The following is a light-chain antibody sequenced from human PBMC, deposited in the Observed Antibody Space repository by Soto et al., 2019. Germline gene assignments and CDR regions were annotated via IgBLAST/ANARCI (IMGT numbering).Light chain of an antibody. CDR1: SSDVGGYNL. J-gene: IGLJ2*01. CDR3: SSYAGNYNFQVV. V-gene: IGLV2-8*01. Sequence: QSALTQPPSASGSPGQSVTISCTGTSSDVGGYNLVSWYQQYPGKAPKLLIYEVNKRPSGVPDRFSGSKSGNTASLTVSGLQAEDEADYYCSSYAGNYNFQVVFGGGTELTVL. CDR2: EVN.